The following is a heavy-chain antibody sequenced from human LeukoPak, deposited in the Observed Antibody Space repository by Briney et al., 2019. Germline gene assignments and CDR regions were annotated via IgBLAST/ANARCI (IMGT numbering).Heavy chain of an antibody. V-gene: IGHV3-7*03. D-gene: IGHD5-12*01. Sequence: GGSLRLSCAASGFTFSSYWMSWVRQAPGKGLEWVANIKQDGSEKYYVDSVKGRFTISRDNAKNSLYLQMNSLRAEDTAVYYCARDLIAATIEGGNYYYGMDVWGKGTTVTVSS. CDR2: IKQDGSEK. CDR3: ARDLIAATIEGGNYYYGMDV. J-gene: IGHJ6*04. CDR1: GFTFSSYW.